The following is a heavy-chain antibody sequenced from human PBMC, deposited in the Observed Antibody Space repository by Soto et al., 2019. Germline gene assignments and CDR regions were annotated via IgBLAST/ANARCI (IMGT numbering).Heavy chain of an antibody. CDR2: ISSSGSTI. CDR3: ARGGGRGNKYYYYYGMDV. D-gene: IGHD3-16*01. J-gene: IGHJ6*02. V-gene: IGHV3-11*01. Sequence: LRLSCAASGFTFSDYYMSWIRQAPGKGLEWVSYISSSGSTIYYADSVKGRFTIPRDNAKNSLYLQMNSLRAEDTAVYYCARGGGRGNKYYYYYGMDVWGQGTTVTVSS. CDR1: GFTFSDYY.